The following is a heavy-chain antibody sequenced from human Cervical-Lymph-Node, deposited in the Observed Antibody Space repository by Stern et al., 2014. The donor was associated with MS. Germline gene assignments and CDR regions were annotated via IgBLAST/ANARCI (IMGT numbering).Heavy chain of an antibody. CDR3: AHPVQSGNYYFDY. CDR2: LYWDGDK. V-gene: IGHV2-5*02. J-gene: IGHJ4*02. Sequence: QITLKESGPTLVKPTHTLTLTCTFSGFSLSTFGVGVRWVRQPPGKALQWLALLYWDGDKHYSPSLRSRLTITKGTSSNQVVLAMTDMDPVDTGTYFCAHPVQSGNYYFDYWGQGILVTVSS. CDR1: GFSLSTFGVG. D-gene: IGHD4-11*01.